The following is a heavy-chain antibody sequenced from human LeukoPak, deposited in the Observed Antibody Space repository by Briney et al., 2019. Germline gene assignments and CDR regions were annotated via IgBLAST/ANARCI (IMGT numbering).Heavy chain of an antibody. CDR2: INHRGST. Sequence: SETLSLTCAVYGESFSGYYWSWIRQPPGKGLEWIGEINHRGSTNYKPSLKSRVTISVDTSKNQFSLKLSSVTAADTAVYYCARWAVGATFDYWGQGTLVTVSS. CDR1: GESFSGYY. CDR3: ARWAVGATFDY. D-gene: IGHD1-26*01. J-gene: IGHJ4*02. V-gene: IGHV4-34*01.